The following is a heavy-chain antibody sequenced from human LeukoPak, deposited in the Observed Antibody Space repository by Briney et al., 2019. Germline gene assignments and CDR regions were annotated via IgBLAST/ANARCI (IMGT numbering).Heavy chain of an antibody. Sequence: PGGSLRLSCSASGFTFSSFAMHWVRQAPGKGLEYVSSISSDGGSKYYADSVKDRFTISRDNSKNTLYLQMSSLRPEDTAVFYCVRRYTAYDHWGRGTLVTVSS. CDR2: ISSDGGSK. D-gene: IGHD5-12*01. CDR3: VRRYTAYDH. V-gene: IGHV3-64D*06. CDR1: GFTFSSFA. J-gene: IGHJ4*02.